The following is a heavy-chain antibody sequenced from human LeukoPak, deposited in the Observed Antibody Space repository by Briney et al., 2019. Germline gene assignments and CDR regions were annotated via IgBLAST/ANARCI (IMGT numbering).Heavy chain of an antibody. CDR3: ARPDGDYYYGSGSYFHY. J-gene: IGHJ4*02. V-gene: IGHV3-48*03. CDR1: GFTFSSYE. Sequence: GGSLRLSCAASGFTFSSYEMNWVRQAPGKGREWVSYISSSGTTIYYADSVKGRFTISRDNAKNSLYLQMTSLRADDTAVYYCARPDGDYYYGSGSYFHYWGQGTLVTVSS. CDR2: ISSSGTTI. D-gene: IGHD3-10*01.